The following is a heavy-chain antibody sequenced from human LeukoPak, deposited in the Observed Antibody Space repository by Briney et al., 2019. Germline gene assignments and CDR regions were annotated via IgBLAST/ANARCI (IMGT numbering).Heavy chain of an antibody. V-gene: IGHV4-34*01. CDR3: ARDPIAARPFDY. D-gene: IGHD6-6*01. Sequence: SETLSLTCAVYGGSFNGYYWSWIRQPPGKGLEWIGEINHSGSTNYNPSLKSRVTISVDTSKNQFSLKLSSVTAADTAVYYCARDPIAARPFDYWGQGTLVTVSS. J-gene: IGHJ4*02. CDR2: INHSGST. CDR1: GGSFNGYY.